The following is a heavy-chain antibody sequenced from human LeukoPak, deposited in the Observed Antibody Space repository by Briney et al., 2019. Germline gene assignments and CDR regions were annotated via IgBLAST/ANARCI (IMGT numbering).Heavy chain of an antibody. CDR1: GGSISSGNYY. CDR2: IYTSGST. Sequence: SETLSLTCTVSGGSISSGNYYWSWIRQPAGKGLEWIGRIYTSGSTNYNPSLKSRVTISVDTSKNQFSLKLSSVTAAGTAVYYCARNIPARPQDYWGQGTLVTVSS. J-gene: IGHJ4*02. V-gene: IGHV4-61*02. CDR3: ARNIPARPQDY. D-gene: IGHD6-6*01.